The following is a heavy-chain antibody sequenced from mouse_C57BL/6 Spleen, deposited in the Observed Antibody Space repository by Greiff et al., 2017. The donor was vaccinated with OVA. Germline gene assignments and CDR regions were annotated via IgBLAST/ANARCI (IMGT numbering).Heavy chain of an antibody. CDR1: GFTFSSYA. V-gene: IGHV5-4*03. J-gene: IGHJ4*01. D-gene: IGHD1-1*01. CDR2: LSDGGSYT. Sequence: DVMLVESGGGLVKPGGSLTLSCAASGFTFSSYAMSWVRQTPEKRLEWVATLSDGGSYTYYPDNVKGRFTISRDNAKNNLYLQMSHRKSEDTAMYYCARDYYGSSPYAMDYWGQGTSVTVSS. CDR3: ARDYYGSSPYAMDY.